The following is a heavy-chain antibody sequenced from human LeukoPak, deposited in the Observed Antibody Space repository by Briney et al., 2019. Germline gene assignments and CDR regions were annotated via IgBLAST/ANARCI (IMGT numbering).Heavy chain of an antibody. J-gene: IGHJ4*02. D-gene: IGHD3-22*01. V-gene: IGHV4-59*08. Sequence: PSETLSLTCTVSGGSISSYYWSWIRQPPGKGLEWIGYIYYSGSTNYNPSLKGRVTISVDTSKNQFSLKLSSVTAADTAVYYCARHRDYYDSSGYSVYFDYWGQGTLVTVSS. CDR2: IYYSGST. CDR3: ARHRDYYDSSGYSVYFDY. CDR1: GGSISSYY.